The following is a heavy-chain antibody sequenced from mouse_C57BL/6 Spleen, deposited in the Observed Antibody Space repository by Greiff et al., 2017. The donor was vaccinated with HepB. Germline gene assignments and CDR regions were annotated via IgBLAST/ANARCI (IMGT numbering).Heavy chain of an antibody. CDR2: IWWDDDK. V-gene: IGHV8-8*01. CDR3: ARFSYYGSSDWYFDV. D-gene: IGHD1-1*01. Sequence: QVTLKECGPGILQPSQTLSLTCSFSGFSLSTFGMGVGWIRQPSGKGLEWLAHIWWDDDKYYNPALKSRLTISKDTSKNQVFLKIANVDTADTATYYCARFSYYGSSDWYFDVWGTGTTVTVSS. CDR1: GFSLSTFGMG. J-gene: IGHJ1*03.